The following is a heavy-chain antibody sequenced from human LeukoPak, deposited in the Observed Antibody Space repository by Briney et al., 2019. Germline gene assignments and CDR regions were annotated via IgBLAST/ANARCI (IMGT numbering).Heavy chain of an antibody. Sequence: SETLSLTCTVSGGSMSNYYWSWIRQPPGEGLEWIGFIYYSGSTNQNPSLRSRATISLDTSKNQFSLRLSSVTAADTAVYYCARDGARLTGTYGMDVWGHGTTVTVSS. V-gene: IGHV4-59*01. J-gene: IGHJ6*02. CDR1: GGSMSNYY. CDR2: IYYSGST. D-gene: IGHD4-17*01. CDR3: ARDGARLTGTYGMDV.